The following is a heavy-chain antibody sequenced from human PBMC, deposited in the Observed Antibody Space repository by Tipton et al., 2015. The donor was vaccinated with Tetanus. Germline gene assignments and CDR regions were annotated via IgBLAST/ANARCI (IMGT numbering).Heavy chain of an antibody. J-gene: IGHJ5*02. CDR2: IYYSGST. V-gene: IGHV4-39*01. CDR1: GGSISSSSYY. Sequence: TLSLTCTVSGGSISSSSYYWGWIRQPPGKGLEWIGSIYYSGSTYYNPSLKSRVTISVDTSKNQFSLKLSSVTAADTAVYYCARRIAVAGTGNWFDPWGQGTLVTVSS. CDR3: ARRIAVAGTGNWFDP. D-gene: IGHD6-19*01.